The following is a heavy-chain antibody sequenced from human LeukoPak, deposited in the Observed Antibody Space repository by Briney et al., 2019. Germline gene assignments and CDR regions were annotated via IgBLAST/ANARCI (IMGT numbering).Heavy chain of an antibody. J-gene: IGHJ5*02. Sequence: GGSLRLSWAASGFTFGNAWMSWVRQAPGRGLEWVGRITSNTDGGTTDYAAPVKGRFTISRDDSKNTLHLQMNRLKTEDTPVYYCTTDYISASPGPWRQGTLVTVPS. CDR2: ITSNTDGGTT. D-gene: IGHD1-26*01. CDR1: GFTFGNAW. V-gene: IGHV3-15*07. CDR3: TTDYISASPGP.